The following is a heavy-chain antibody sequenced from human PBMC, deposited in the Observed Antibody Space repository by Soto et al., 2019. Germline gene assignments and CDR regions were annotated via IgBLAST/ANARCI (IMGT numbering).Heavy chain of an antibody. CDR1: GGSISSSNW. CDR3: ARGLVADDAFDI. J-gene: IGHJ3*02. Sequence: SETLSLTCAVSGGSISSSNWWSWVRQPPGKGLEWIGEIYHSGSTNYNPSLKSRVTISVDTSKNQFSLKLSSVTAADTAVYYCARGLVADDAFDIWGQGTMVTVSS. V-gene: IGHV4-4*02. D-gene: IGHD6-6*01. CDR2: IYHSGST.